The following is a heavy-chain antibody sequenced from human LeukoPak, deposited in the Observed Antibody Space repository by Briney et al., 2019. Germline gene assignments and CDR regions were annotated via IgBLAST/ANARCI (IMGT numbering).Heavy chain of an antibody. J-gene: IGHJ5*02. CDR2: INWNGGST. CDR3: ARIFQGRGSYYDEGWFDP. D-gene: IGHD1-26*01. Sequence: GETLRLSCVASGFTFRHYDMSWVRQAPGKGLEWVSGINWNGGSTGYADSVKGRFTISRDNAKNSLYLQMNSLRAEDTALYYCARIFQGRGSYYDEGWFDPWGQGTLVTVSS. V-gene: IGHV3-20*04. CDR1: GFTFRHYD.